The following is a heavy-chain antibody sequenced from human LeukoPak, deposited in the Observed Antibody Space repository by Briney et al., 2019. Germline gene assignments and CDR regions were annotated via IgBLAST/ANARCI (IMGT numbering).Heavy chain of an antibody. CDR1: GFTFSSYE. Sequence: GGSLRLSCAASGFTFSSYEMNWVRQAPGKGLEWVSYISSSGSTIYYADSVKGRFTISRDNAKNSLYLQMNSLRAEDTAVYYCARDGGYYDSSGFTYFDYWGQGTLVTVSS. V-gene: IGHV3-48*03. CDR2: ISSSGSTI. J-gene: IGHJ4*02. CDR3: ARDGGYYDSSGFTYFDY. D-gene: IGHD3-22*01.